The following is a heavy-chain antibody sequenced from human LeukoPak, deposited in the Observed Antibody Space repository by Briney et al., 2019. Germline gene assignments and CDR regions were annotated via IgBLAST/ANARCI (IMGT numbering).Heavy chain of an antibody. CDR1: GYTFTSYY. CDR2: INPSGGST. Sequence: GASVKVSCKASGYTFTSYYMHWVRQAPGQGLEWMGIINPSGGSTNYAQKFQGRVTMTRDTSISTAYMELSRLRSDDTAVYYCARELSHLLPATTNDAFDIWGQGTMVTVSS. V-gene: IGHV1-2*02. CDR3: ARELSHLLPATTNDAFDI. D-gene: IGHD2-2*01. J-gene: IGHJ3*02.